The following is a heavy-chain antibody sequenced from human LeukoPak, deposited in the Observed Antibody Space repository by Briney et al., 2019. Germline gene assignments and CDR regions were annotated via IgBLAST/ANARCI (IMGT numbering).Heavy chain of an antibody. V-gene: IGHV3-21*01. CDR3: ARESLKIAVAAHVWFDP. CDR2: ISNNDGSI. D-gene: IGHD6-19*01. CDR1: GFTFSSYS. Sequence: KPGGSLRLFCAASGFTFSSYSMNWVRQAPGKGLEWVSSISNNDGSIYYADSVKGRFTISRDNAKNSLYLQMNSLRAEDTAVYYCARESLKIAVAAHVWFDPWGQGTLVTVSS. J-gene: IGHJ5*02.